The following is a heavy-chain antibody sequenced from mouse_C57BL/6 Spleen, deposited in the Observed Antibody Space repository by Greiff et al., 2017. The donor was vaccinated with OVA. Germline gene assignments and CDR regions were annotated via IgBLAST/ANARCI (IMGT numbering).Heavy chain of an antibody. CDR1: GYSFTGYY. CDR2: INPSTGGT. CDR3: AREDY. J-gene: IGHJ4*01. Sequence: DVQLQESGPELVKPGASVKISCKASGYSFTGYYMNWVKQSPEKSLEWIGEINPSTGGTTYNQKFKAKATLTVDKSSSTAYMQLKSLTSEDSAVYYCAREDYWGQGTSVTVSS. V-gene: IGHV1-42*01.